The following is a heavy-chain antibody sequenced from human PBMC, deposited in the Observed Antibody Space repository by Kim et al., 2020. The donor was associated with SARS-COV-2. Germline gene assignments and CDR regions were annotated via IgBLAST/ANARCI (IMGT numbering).Heavy chain of an antibody. CDR3: AKEWIVAAAGWFDP. V-gene: IGHV3-23*01. D-gene: IGHD2-2*01. Sequence: LSLTCAASGFTFTSHSMSWVRQAPGKGLEWVSAISTSGDSTYYADSVKGRFTISRDNSKNMLFLQMNSLRAEDTAVYYCAKEWIVAAAGWFDPWGQGTLVIVSS. J-gene: IGHJ5*02. CDR2: ISTSGDST. CDR1: GFTFTSHS.